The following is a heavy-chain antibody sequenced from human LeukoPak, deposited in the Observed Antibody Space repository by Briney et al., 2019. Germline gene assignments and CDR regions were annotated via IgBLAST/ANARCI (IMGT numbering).Heavy chain of an antibody. D-gene: IGHD3-22*01. CDR1: GYTFTGYY. CDR3: ARAAPYDSSGYETGDY. J-gene: IGHJ4*02. V-gene: IGHV1-2*06. Sequence: GASVKVSCKASGYTFTGYYMHWVRQAPGQGLEWMGRINPNSGGTNYAQKFQGRVTITADESTSTAYMELSSLRSEDTAVYYCARAAPYDSSGYETGDYWGQGTLVTVSS. CDR2: INPNSGGT.